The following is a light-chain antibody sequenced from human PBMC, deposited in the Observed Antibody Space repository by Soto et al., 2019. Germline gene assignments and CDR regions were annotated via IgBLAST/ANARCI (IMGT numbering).Light chain of an antibody. CDR1: QSIDRW. CDR2: HAS. V-gene: IGKV1-5*01. CDR3: QHYNSYGT. J-gene: IGKJ1*01. Sequence: DIQLTQSPYTLPASVGYRVAITFRASQSIDRWWAWYQQKPGKAPKILIYHASSLETGVPSGFSGSGSGTEFTLTITSVQPDDFATYYCQHYNSYGTFGQGTKVDIK.